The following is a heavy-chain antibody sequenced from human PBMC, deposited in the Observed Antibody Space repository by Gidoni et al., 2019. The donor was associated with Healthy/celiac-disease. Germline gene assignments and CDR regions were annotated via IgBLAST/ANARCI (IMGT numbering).Heavy chain of an antibody. Sequence: QLQLQESGPGLVKPPEPLSLTFTVSGGSISSSSYYWGWIRQPPGKGLEWIGSIYYSGSTYYNPSLKSRVTISVDTSKNQFSLKLSSVTAADTAVYYCARGMGYSPYYFDYWGQGTLVTVSS. CDR3: ARGMGYSPYYFDY. V-gene: IGHV4-39*01. D-gene: IGHD6-13*01. J-gene: IGHJ4*02. CDR2: IYYSGST. CDR1: GGSISSSSYY.